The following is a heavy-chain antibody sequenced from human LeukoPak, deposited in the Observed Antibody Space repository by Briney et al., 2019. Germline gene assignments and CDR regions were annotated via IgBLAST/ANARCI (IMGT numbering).Heavy chain of an antibody. J-gene: IGHJ4*02. CDR2: ISGSGGST. Sequence: PGGSLRLSCAASGFTFSSYAMSWVCQAPGKGLEWVSAISGSGGSTYYADSVKGRFTISRDNSKNTLYLQMNSLRAEDTAIYYCTRDRPLSGYDFDSWGRGTLVTVSS. CDR1: GFTFSSYA. D-gene: IGHD5-12*01. CDR3: TRDRPLSGYDFDS. V-gene: IGHV3-23*01.